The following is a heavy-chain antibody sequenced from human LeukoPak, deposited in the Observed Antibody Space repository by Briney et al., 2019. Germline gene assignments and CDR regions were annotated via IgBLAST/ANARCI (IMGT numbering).Heavy chain of an antibody. CDR1: GGSISSYY. CDR2: IYYSGST. CDR3: ARGRPDYYYYYMDV. J-gene: IGHJ6*03. D-gene: IGHD6-6*01. Sequence: SETLSLTCTVSGGSISSYYWSWIRQPPGKGLEWIGYIYYSGSTNYNPSLKSRVTISVDTSKNQFSLKLSSVTAADTAVYHCARGRPDYYYYYMDVWGKGTTVTVSS. V-gene: IGHV4-59*01.